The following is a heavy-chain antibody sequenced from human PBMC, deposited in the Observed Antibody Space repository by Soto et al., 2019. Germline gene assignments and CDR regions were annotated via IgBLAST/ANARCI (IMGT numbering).Heavy chain of an antibody. CDR2: MSYRGNT. CDR3: ATQVISRDSSGD. Sequence: QLQLQESGTGLVKPSETLSLTCTVSGASIGSSPYYWGWIRQPPGKGLECIGTMSYRGNTYYNPSLQSRVTISMDTSKNQFALHLSSVTAADTALYYCATQVISRDSSGDWGQGSLVIVSS. J-gene: IGHJ4*02. CDR1: GASIGSSPYY. V-gene: IGHV4-39*01. D-gene: IGHD3-22*01.